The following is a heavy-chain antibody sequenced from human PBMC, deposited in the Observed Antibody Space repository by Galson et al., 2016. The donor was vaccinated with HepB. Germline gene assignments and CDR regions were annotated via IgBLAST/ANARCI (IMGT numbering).Heavy chain of an antibody. CDR2: IIHDGSDK. Sequence: SLRLSCAVSGFTFSDFGMHWVRQAPGKALEWVAVIIHDGSDKFYADSVKGRFTISRDNSKNTLYLQMNSLRAEDTAVYYCATGGSGWFDWGQGALVIVSS. J-gene: IGHJ4*02. V-gene: IGHV3-30*03. D-gene: IGHD3-10*01. CDR3: ATGGSGWFD. CDR1: GFTFSDFG.